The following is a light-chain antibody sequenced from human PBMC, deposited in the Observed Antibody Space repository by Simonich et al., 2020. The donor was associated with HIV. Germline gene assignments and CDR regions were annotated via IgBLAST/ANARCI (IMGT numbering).Light chain of an antibody. J-gene: IGLJ3*02. CDR2: VNSDDSH. CDR1: SGHSSYA. CDR3: QTWGTGILV. V-gene: IGLV4-69*01. Sequence: QLVLTQSPSASASLGASVKLTCTLSSGHSSYAIACHQQQPEKGPRYLMKVNSDDSHSKGDGIPDRFSGSSSGAERYLTISSLQSEDETDYYCQTWGTGILVFGGGTKLTVL.